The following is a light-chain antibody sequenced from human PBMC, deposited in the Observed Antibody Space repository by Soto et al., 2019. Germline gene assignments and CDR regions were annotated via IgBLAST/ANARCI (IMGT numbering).Light chain of an antibody. Sequence: QSVLTQPPSASGSPGQSVTISCTGTSSDVGGYNYVSWYQQHPHKAPKLMIYEVSKRPSGVPDRFSGSKSGNTASLTVSGLQAEDEADYYCSSYAGSISVFGTGTKLTVL. V-gene: IGLV2-8*01. J-gene: IGLJ1*01. CDR2: EVS. CDR1: SSDVGGYNY. CDR3: SSYAGSISV.